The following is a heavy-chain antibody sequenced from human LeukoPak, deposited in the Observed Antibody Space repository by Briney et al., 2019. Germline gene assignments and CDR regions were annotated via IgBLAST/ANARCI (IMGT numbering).Heavy chain of an antibody. CDR2: IYSGGST. D-gene: IGHD2-15*01. V-gene: IGHV3-53*01. CDR3: ARVNTLLLRAFDI. CDR1: GFTVSSNY. J-gene: IGHJ3*02. Sequence: QAGGSLRLSCAASGFTVSSNYMSWVRQAPGKGLEWVSVIYSGGSTYYADSVKGRFTISRDNSKNTLYLQMNSLRAEDTAVYYCARVNTLLLRAFDIWGQGTMVTVSS.